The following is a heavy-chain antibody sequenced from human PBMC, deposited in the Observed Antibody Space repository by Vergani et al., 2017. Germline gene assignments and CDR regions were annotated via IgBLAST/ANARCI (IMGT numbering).Heavy chain of an antibody. V-gene: IGHV3-23*01. D-gene: IGHD2-2*01. CDR2: ISSDGGST. J-gene: IGHJ1*01. CDR1: GFTFSTYA. Sequence: EVQLLESGGGLVQPGGSLRLSCAASGFTFSTYAMTWVRQAPGKGLEWVSTISSDGGSTYYTDSVKGRFTISRDNAKNSLYLQMNSLRAEDTAVYYCARAGCSNSTCHDPIEFFQHWGQGTLVTVSS. CDR3: ARAGCSNSTCHDPIEFFQH.